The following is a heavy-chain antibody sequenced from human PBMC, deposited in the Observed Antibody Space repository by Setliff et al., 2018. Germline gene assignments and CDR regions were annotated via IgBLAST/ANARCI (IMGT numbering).Heavy chain of an antibody. CDR2: INHSGST. V-gene: IGHV4-34*01. CDR3: ARIGYCTSISCSSGEAYYFAY. CDR1: GGSFSGYY. Sequence: KTSETLSLTCAVYGGSFSGYYWSLSRQPPGKGLEWIGEINHSGSTNYNPSLKSRVTISVDTSKNQYSRKLSSVTAADTATYFCARIGYCTSISCSSGEAYYFAYWSQGTPVTVSS. D-gene: IGHD2-2*01. J-gene: IGHJ4*02.